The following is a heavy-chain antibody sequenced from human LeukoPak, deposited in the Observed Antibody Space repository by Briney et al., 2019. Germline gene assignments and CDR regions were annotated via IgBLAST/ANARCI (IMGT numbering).Heavy chain of an antibody. J-gene: IGHJ3*02. CDR3: ARPPVAGTDAFDI. CDR1: GYSFISHW. CDR2: IYPGDSDT. D-gene: IGHD6-19*01. V-gene: IGHV5-51*01. Sequence: GESLKISCKGSGYSFISHWIGWVRQVPGKGLEWMGIIYPGDSDTRYSPSFQGQVTISADKSISTAYLQWSSLKASDTAMYYCARPPVAGTDAFDIWGQGTMVTVSS.